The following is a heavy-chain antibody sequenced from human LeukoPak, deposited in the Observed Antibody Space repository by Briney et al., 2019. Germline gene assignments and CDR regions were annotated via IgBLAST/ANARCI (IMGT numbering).Heavy chain of an antibody. CDR3: ARGAGWNYFIS. J-gene: IGHJ4*02. CDR1: GFSFNNYW. Sequence: PGGSLRLSCAASGFSFNNYWMHWVRQTPGKGLVWVSRINSDGSTTTYADSVKGRFTISRDNAKNTLYLQMNSLRAEDTAVYYCARGAGWNYFISWGQGTLVTVSS. V-gene: IGHV3-74*01. CDR2: INSDGSTT. D-gene: IGHD6-19*01.